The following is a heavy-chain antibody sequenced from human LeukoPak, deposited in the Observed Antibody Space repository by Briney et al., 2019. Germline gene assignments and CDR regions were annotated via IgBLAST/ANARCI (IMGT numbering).Heavy chain of an antibody. CDR1: GDSVSSGTYY. V-gene: IGHV4-39*01. CDR3: AAHYSTSSFFYYGMDV. CDR2: IYYSGST. J-gene: IGHJ6*02. Sequence: SETLSLTCTVSGDSVSSGTYYWAWIRQPPGKGLEWIGSIYYSGSTYYNPSLKSRVTISVDTSKNQFSLRLSSVTAADTAVYYCAAHYSTSSFFYYGMDVWGQGTTVTVSS. D-gene: IGHD6-6*01.